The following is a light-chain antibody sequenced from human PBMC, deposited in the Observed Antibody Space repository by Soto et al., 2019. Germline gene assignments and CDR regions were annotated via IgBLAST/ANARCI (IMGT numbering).Light chain of an antibody. Sequence: VLTQPPSVSAAPGQRVTISCSGSTSNTGNNYVSWYQQLPGTAPKLLIYETDKRPSGIPDRFSGSKSGTSATLGISGLQTGDEADYYCATWGSSLGAHVFGTGTKVT. CDR2: ETD. J-gene: IGLJ1*01. CDR3: ATWGSSLGAHV. V-gene: IGLV1-51*02. CDR1: TSNTGNNY.